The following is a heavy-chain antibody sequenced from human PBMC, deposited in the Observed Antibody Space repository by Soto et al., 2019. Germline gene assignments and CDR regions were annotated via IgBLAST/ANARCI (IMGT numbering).Heavy chain of an antibody. CDR1: GGSISSGDYY. D-gene: IGHD2-15*01. CDR2: IFYSGST. J-gene: IGHJ4*02. V-gene: IGHV4-31*03. CDR3: ARGGSGDIVVVAAIDY. Sequence: QVQLQESGPGLVKPSQTLSLTCSVSGGSISSGDYYWSWVRQHPGKGLEWIGYIFYSGSTYYNPSLKSGVTISVDTSKNQFSLKLSSVTAADTAVYYCARGGSGDIVVVAAIDYWGQGTLVTVSS.